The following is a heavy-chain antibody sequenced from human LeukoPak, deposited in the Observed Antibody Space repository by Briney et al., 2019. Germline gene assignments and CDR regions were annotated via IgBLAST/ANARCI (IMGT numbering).Heavy chain of an antibody. D-gene: IGHD2-2*01. CDR2: IKQDGSEK. J-gene: IGHJ4*02. CDR3: ARSEVPAAMSDY. V-gene: IGHV3-7*03. Sequence: PGGSLRLSCAASRFTFSSYWMSWVRQAPGKGLEWVANIKQDGSEKYYVDSVKGRFTISRDNAKNSLYLQLNSLRAEDTAVYYCARSEVPAAMSDYWGQGTLVTVSS. CDR1: RFTFSSYW.